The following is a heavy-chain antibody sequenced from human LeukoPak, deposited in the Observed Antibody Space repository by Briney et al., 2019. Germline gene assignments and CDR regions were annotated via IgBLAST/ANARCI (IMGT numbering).Heavy chain of an antibody. CDR3: ARARGHYCDSSKGFDY. D-gene: IGHD3-22*01. J-gene: IGHJ4*02. V-gene: IGHV4-59*01. CDR1: GGSISSYY. Sequence: RSSETLSLTCTVSGGSISSYYWSWIRQPPGKGLEWIGYIYYSGSTNYNPSLKSRVTISVDTSKNQFSLKLSSVTAADTAVYYCARARGHYCDSSKGFDYWGQGTLVTVSS. CDR2: IYYSGST.